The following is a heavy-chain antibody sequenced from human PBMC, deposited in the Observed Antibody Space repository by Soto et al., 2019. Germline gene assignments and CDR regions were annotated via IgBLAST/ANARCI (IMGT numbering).Heavy chain of an antibody. D-gene: IGHD5-18*01. J-gene: IGHJ5*01. CDR1: GFIFRSYA. CDR3: AKAGVGGFRGWDTFNWFDS. V-gene: IGHV3-23*01. Sequence: EVQLLESGGGLVQPGGSLRLSCAASGFIFRSYAMNWVRQAPGKGLERVSGISGSGDSTYHADAVKGRFTISRDNSKNTLFLQMNSLREDDGAVYYCAKAGVGGFRGWDTFNWFDSWGQGILVTVSS. CDR2: ISGSGDST.